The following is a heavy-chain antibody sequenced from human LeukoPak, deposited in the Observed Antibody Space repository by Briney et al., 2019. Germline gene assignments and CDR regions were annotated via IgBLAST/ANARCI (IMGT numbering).Heavy chain of an antibody. V-gene: IGHV1-3*01. CDR1: GYTFTSYA. D-gene: IGHD3-10*01. Sequence: ASVKVSFKSSGYTFTSYAMHWVRQAPGQRLDWMGWINAGNGNTKDSQKFQGRVTITRDTSASTAYMELSSLRSEDTAVYYCATNYYGSGSYENAFDIWGQGTMVTVSS. J-gene: IGHJ3*02. CDR3: ATNYYGSGSYENAFDI. CDR2: INAGNGNT.